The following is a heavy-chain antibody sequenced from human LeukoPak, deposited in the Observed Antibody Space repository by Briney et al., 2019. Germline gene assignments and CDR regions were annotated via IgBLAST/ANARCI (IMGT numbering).Heavy chain of an antibody. CDR2: ISSSSSTI. V-gene: IGHV3-48*04. CDR3: ARDPPGIAVAGPN. CDR1: GFTFSSYS. D-gene: IGHD6-19*01. Sequence: GGSLRLSCAASGFTFSSYSMNWVRQAPGKGLEWVSYISSSSSTIYYADSVKGRFTISRDNAKNSLYLQMNSLRAEDTAVYYCARDPPGIAVAGPNWGQGTLVTVSS. J-gene: IGHJ4*02.